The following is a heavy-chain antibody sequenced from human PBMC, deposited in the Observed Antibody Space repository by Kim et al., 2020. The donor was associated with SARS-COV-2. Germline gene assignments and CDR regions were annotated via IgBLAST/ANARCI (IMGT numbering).Heavy chain of an antibody. CDR3: ARGGAPRGSGYYPRD. CDR2: INPNSGGT. J-gene: IGHJ4*02. Sequence: ASVKVSCKASGYTFTGYYMHWVRQAPGQGLEWMGRINPNSGGTNYAQKFQGRVTMTRDTSISTAYMELSRLRSDDTAVYYCARGGAPRGSGYYPRDWGQGTLVTVSS. CDR1: GYTFTGYY. D-gene: IGHD3-22*01. V-gene: IGHV1-2*06.